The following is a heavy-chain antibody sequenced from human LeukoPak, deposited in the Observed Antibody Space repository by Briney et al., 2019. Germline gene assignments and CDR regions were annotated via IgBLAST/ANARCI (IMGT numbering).Heavy chain of an antibody. CDR3: TKDFYNFWSGYYGYHYYMDV. J-gene: IGHJ6*03. Sequence: GGSLRLSCTVSGFTFSSYWMSWVRQAPGKGLEWVANIKQDGSEKYYVDSVKGRFTISRDNSKNTIYLQMNSLGAEDTAIYYCTKDFYNFWSGYYGYHYYMDVWGKGTTVTVSS. CDR1: GFTFSSYW. CDR2: IKQDGSEK. D-gene: IGHD3-3*01. V-gene: IGHV3-7*01.